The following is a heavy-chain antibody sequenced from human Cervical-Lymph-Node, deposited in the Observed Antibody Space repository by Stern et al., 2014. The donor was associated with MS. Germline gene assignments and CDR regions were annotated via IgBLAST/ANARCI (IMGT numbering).Heavy chain of an antibody. CDR2: TSSSGSDR. V-gene: IGHV3-11*01. Sequence: QVQLVQSGGGLVKPGGSLRLSCAASGFSFRDFSMNWIRQAPGKGLEWVSYTSSSGSDRLYADSVKGRFTVSRDGAKNSVYLQMNSLRAEDTAIYYCARDRIAVDGNWFDTWGQGTLVSVSS. CDR3: ARDRIAVDGNWFDT. J-gene: IGHJ5*02. D-gene: IGHD6-19*01. CDR1: GFSFRDFS.